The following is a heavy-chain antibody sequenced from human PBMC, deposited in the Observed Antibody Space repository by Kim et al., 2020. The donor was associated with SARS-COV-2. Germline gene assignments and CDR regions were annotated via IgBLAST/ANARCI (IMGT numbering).Heavy chain of an antibody. Sequence: RFTISRGNSKNTLYLQMNSLRAEDTAVYYCARGRGYSYGLHNYYYYGMDVWGQGTTVTVSS. D-gene: IGHD5-18*01. J-gene: IGHJ6*02. V-gene: IGHV3-30*07. CDR3: ARGRGYSYGLHNYYYYGMDV.